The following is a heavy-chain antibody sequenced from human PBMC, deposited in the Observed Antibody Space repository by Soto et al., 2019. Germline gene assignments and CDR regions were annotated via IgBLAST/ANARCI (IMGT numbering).Heavy chain of an antibody. V-gene: IGHV3-48*03. CDR2: ISSSGSTI. CDR3: ARGQWLSS. CDR1: GFTFSTYE. D-gene: IGHD6-19*01. J-gene: IGHJ5*02. Sequence: PVGSLRLSCAASGFTFSTYEMNWVRQAPGKGLEWVSYISSSGSTIYYADSVKGRFTISRDSDKNSLYLQMNSLRAEDTGVYYCARGQWLSSWGQGTLVTVSS.